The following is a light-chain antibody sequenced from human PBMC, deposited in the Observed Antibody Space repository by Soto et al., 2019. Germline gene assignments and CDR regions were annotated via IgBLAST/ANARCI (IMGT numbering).Light chain of an antibody. CDR2: GAY. CDR3: QQYNNWPPWT. CDR1: QSVSSN. V-gene: IGKV3-15*01. J-gene: IGKJ1*01. Sequence: EIVLTQSPATLSVSPGERATLSSSASQSVSSNLAWYQQKPGQAPRLLIYGAYTRATGIPARFSGSGSGTEFTLTISSLQSEDFAVYYCQQYNNWPPWTFGQGTKVDIK.